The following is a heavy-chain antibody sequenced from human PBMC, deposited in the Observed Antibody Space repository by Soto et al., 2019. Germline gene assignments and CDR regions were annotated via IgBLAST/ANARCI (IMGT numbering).Heavy chain of an antibody. CDR2: INPNSGGT. V-gene: IGHV1-2*02. CDR1: GYTFTGYY. D-gene: IGHD3-22*01. J-gene: IGHJ6*02. CDR3: ARRYYDSSGYYYSSGYYYVMDV. Sequence: GASVKVSCKASGYTFTGYYMHWVRQAPGQGLEWMGWINPNSGGTNYAQKFQGRVTMTRDTSISTAYMELSRLRSDDTAVYYCARRYYDSSGYYYSSGYYYVMDVWGQGTTVTVSS.